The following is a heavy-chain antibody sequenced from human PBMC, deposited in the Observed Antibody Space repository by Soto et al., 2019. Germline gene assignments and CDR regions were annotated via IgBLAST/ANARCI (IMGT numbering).Heavy chain of an antibody. V-gene: IGHV3-30*18. J-gene: IGHJ3*02. CDR2: ISYDGSNK. Sequence: PGGSLRLSCAASGFTFSSYGMHWVRQAPGKGLEWVAVISYDGSNKYYADSVKGRFTISRDNSKNTLYLQMNSLRAEDTAVYYCAKAPGLLLLALDIWGQGTMVTVSS. CDR1: GFTFSSYG. CDR3: AKAPGLLLLALDI. D-gene: IGHD3-22*01.